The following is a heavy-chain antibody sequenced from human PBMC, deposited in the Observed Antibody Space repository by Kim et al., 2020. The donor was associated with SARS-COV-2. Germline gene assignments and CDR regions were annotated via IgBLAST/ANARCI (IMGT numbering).Heavy chain of an antibody. Sequence: GGSLRLSCAVSGFTVSNNYMTWVRQAPGKRLEGVSVIYSGGTTDYADSVKGRFTISRDNSKNTVYLQMNSLRGEDMAVYYCARYYSSGWYRYWGQGTLVT. CDR3: ARYYSSGWYRY. CDR1: GFTVSNNY. CDR2: IYSGGTT. V-gene: IGHV3-66*01. D-gene: IGHD6-19*01. J-gene: IGHJ4*02.